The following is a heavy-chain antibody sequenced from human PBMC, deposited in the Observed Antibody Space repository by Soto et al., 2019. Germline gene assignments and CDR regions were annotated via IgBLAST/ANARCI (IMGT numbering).Heavy chain of an antibody. V-gene: IGHV4-39*01. J-gene: IGHJ6*02. CDR1: GGTISSSSYY. Sequence: SETLSLTCTVSGGTISSSSYYWGWIRQPPGKGLEWIGSIYYSGSTYYNPSLKSRVTISVDTSKNQFSLKLSSVTAADTAVYYCARRPHYDFWSGPSYGMDVWGQGTTVTVSS. D-gene: IGHD3-3*01. CDR3: ARRPHYDFWSGPSYGMDV. CDR2: IYYSGST.